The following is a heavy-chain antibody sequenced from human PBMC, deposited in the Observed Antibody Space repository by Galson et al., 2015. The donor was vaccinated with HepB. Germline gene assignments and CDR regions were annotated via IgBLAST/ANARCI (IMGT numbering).Heavy chain of an antibody. Sequence: QSGAEMKKPGESLKISCKGSGYSFTSYWIGWVRQMPGKGLEWMGIIYPGDSDTRYSPSFQGQVTISADKSISTAYLQWSSLKASDTAMYYCARQYGGSYCSGGSCYSGIYYYYYGMDVWGQGTTVTVSS. D-gene: IGHD2-15*01. CDR2: IYPGDSDT. CDR3: ARQYGGSYCSGGSCYSGIYYYYYGMDV. J-gene: IGHJ6*02. CDR1: GYSFTSYW. V-gene: IGHV5-51*01.